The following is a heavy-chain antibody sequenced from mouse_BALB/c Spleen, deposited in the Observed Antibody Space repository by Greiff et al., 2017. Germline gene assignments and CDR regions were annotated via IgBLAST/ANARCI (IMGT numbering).Heavy chain of an antibody. Sequence: QVQLQQSGPGLVAPSQSLSITCTVSGFSLTGYGVHWVRQPPGKGLEWLGMIWGDGSTDYNSALKSRLSISKDNSKSQVFLKMNSLQTDDTARYYCARDYGSSPAWFAYWGQGTLVTVSA. V-gene: IGHV2-6-7*01. CDR3: ARDYGSSPAWFAY. CDR2: IWGDGST. CDR1: GFSLTGYG. J-gene: IGHJ3*01. D-gene: IGHD1-1*01.